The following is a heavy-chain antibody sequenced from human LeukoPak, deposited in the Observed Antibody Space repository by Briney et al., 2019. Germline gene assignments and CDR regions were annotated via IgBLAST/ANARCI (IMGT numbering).Heavy chain of an antibody. V-gene: IGHV4-59*01. J-gene: IGHJ6*03. D-gene: IGHD2-2*01. Sequence: PSETLSLPCTVSGGSISSYYWSWIRQPPGKGLEWIGYIYYSGSTNYNPSLKSRVTISVDTSKNQFSLKLSSVTAADTAVYYCARAPLGYCSSTSCRFGYMDVWGKGTTVTVSS. CDR2: IYYSGST. CDR1: GGSISSYY. CDR3: ARAPLGYCSSTSCRFGYMDV.